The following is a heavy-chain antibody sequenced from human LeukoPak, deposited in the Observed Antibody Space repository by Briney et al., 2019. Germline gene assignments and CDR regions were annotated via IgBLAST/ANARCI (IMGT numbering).Heavy chain of an antibody. D-gene: IGHD3-3*01. J-gene: IGHJ4*02. CDR3: ARDGLRSYYDFWSGPTYFDY. Sequence: SVKVSCKASGGTFSSYAISWVRQAPGQGLEWMGRIIPILGIANYAQKFQGRATITADKSTSTAYMELSSLRSEDTAVYYCARDGLRSYYDFWSGPTYFDYWGQGTLVTVSS. V-gene: IGHV1-69*04. CDR1: GGTFSSYA. CDR2: IIPILGIA.